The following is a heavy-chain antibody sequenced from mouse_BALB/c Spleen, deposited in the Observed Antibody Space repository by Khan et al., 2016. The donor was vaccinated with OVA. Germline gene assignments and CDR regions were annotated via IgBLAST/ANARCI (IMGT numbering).Heavy chain of an antibody. V-gene: IGHV14-1*02. J-gene: IGHJ3*01. CDR3: ARDGYSPGFAY. Sequence: VRLQQSGAELVRPGALVKLSCKTSGFNIKDYYMHWVKQRPEQGLEWIGWIDPENGNTIYDPKFQGKASLTADTSSNTAYLQLSSLTSEDSAVYYCARDGYSPGFAYWGQGTLVAVSA. CDR1: GFNIKDYY. D-gene: IGHD2-3*01. CDR2: IDPENGNT.